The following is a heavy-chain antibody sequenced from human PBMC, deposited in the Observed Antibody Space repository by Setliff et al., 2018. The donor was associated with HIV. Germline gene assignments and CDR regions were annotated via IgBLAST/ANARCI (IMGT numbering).Heavy chain of an antibody. Sequence: GASVKVSCKASGYTFSAYYMYWVRQAPGQGLEWMGWINPNSAGTNYAQKFQGRVTMTRDTSISTAYMELSGLRSDDTAVYYCARVDDFWSGPNTAGYMDVGGKGTTVTVSS. J-gene: IGHJ6*03. V-gene: IGHV1-2*02. D-gene: IGHD3-3*01. CDR2: INPNSAGT. CDR1: GYTFSAYY. CDR3: ARVDDFWSGPNTAGYMDV.